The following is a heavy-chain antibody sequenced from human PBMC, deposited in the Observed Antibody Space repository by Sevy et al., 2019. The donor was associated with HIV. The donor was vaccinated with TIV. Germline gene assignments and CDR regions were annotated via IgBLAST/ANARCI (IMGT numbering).Heavy chain of an antibody. J-gene: IGHJ6*02. V-gene: IGHV3-21*01. D-gene: IGHD3-3*01. CDR1: GFTFSTYT. CDR2: ISSSSNYI. Sequence: GGSLRLSCAASGFTFSTYTMNWVRQAPGKGLEWVSSISSSSNYIYYADSVKGRFTISRDNAKNSLYLQMNSLRAEDTAVYYCARDLRPHLLYSDFWSGYSGMDVWGQGTTVTVSS. CDR3: ARDLRPHLLYSDFWSGYSGMDV.